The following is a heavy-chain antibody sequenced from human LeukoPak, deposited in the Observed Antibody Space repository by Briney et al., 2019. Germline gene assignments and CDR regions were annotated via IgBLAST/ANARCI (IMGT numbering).Heavy chain of an antibody. CDR1: GFTFSRSW. V-gene: IGHV3-7*01. CDR2: INQEGSVK. Sequence: GGSLRLSCAASGFTFSRSWLTWVRQAPGKGLEWVASINQEGSVKHYLDSVKGRFTISRDNSNNLLFLQMNSLRAQDTAVYFCAKLLGDVTTLDSWGQGTLVTVSS. J-gene: IGHJ4*02. CDR3: AKLLGDVTTLDS. D-gene: IGHD3-16*01.